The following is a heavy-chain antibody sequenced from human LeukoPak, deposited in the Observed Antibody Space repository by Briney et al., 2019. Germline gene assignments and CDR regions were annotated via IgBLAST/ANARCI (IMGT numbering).Heavy chain of an antibody. D-gene: IGHD2-2*01. Sequence: PGGSLRLSCAASGFTFSSYGMHWVRQAPGKGLEWVAFIRYDGSNKYYADSVKGRFPISRDNSKNTLYLQMNSLRAEDTAVYYCAKAASASAAIDYWGQGTLVTVSS. CDR1: GFTFSSYG. CDR3: AKAASASAAIDY. J-gene: IGHJ4*02. V-gene: IGHV3-30*02. CDR2: IRYDGSNK.